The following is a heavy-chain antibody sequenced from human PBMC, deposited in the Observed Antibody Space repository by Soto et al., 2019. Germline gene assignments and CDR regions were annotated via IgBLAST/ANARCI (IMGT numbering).Heavy chain of an antibody. CDR1: GFTFSSYA. Sequence: GGSLRLSCPASGFTFSSYAMHWVRQAPGKGLEYVSAISSNGGSTYYADSVKGRFTFSRDNSKNTLYLQMSSLRAEDTAVYYCVKVCIGYRSSVPYGMDVWCQGTTVTAFS. D-gene: IGHD3-3*01. J-gene: IGHJ6*02. V-gene: IGHV3-64D*06. CDR3: VKVCIGYRSSVPYGMDV. CDR2: ISSNGGST.